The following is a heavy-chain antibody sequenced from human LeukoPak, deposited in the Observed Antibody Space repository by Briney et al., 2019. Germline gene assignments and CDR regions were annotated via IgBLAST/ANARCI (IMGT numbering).Heavy chain of an antibody. V-gene: IGHV1-2*02. CDR2: INPNSGGT. J-gene: IGHJ4*02. CDR1: LYTFTGYF. D-gene: IGHD6-19*01. Sequence: ASVKVSCMASLYTFTGYFMHCVRPAPGQGLEWMGWINPNSGGTKYAQKFQGRVTMQRDTSITTAYMELDRLRSDDTAVYYCARKYGSGWYYFDYWGQGALVTVSS. CDR3: ARKYGSGWYYFDY.